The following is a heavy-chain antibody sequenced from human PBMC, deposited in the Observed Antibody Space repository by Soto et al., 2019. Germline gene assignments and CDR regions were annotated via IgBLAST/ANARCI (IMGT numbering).Heavy chain of an antibody. Sequence: DVPLVESGGGAVQPGGSLRLSCAASGLSFNIYWMHWVRQVPGKGLVWLARINSDGSHTIYVDSVKGRFTISRDNAKNTVFLQMDSLRDEDTGVYYCAGGMAGLDVWGQGTTVTVSS. V-gene: IGHV3-74*01. CDR1: GLSFNIYW. CDR3: AGGMAGLDV. J-gene: IGHJ6*02. CDR2: INSDGSHT.